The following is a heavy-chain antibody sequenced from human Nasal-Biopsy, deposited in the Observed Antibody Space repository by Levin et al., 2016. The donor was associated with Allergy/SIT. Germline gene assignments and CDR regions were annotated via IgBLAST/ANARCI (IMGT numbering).Heavy chain of an antibody. CDR3: ARSSGASEADAFDI. V-gene: IGHV1-18*01. J-gene: IGHJ3*02. CDR1: GYTFGNYG. D-gene: IGHD2-15*01. Sequence: ASVKVSCKASGYTFGNYGISWVRQAPGQGLEWMGWISAYNGNTNYAQTLQGRVSMTTDTSTTTAYMELRSLRSDDTSVFYCARSSGASEADAFDIWGQGTMVTVSS. CDR2: ISAYNGNT.